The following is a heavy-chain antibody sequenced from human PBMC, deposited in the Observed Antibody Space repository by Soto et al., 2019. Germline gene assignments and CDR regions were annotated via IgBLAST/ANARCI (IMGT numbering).Heavy chain of an antibody. CDR3: ARDHYYGSGSYYNNYYYYYGMDV. Sequence: SLKISGKGSGYSFTSYWIGWVRQMPGKGLEWMGIIYHGDSDTRYSPSFQGQVTIPADKSISTAYLQWSSLKASDTAMYYCARDHYYGSGSYYNNYYYYYGMDVWGQGTTVTVSS. J-gene: IGHJ6*02. CDR1: GYSFTSYW. V-gene: IGHV5-51*01. D-gene: IGHD3-10*01. CDR2: IYHGDSDT.